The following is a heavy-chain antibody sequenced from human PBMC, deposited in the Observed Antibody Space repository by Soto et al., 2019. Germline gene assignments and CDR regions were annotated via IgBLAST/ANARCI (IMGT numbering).Heavy chain of an antibody. CDR2: IYYSGST. CDR3: ARDSLLSYYYYYGMDV. CDR1: GGSVSSGSYY. Sequence: SETLSLTCTVSGGSVSSGSYYWSWIRQPPGKGLEWIGYIYYSGSTNYNPSLKSRVTISVDTSKNQFSLKLSSVTAADTAVYYCARDSLLSYYYYYGMDVWGQGTTVTVS. D-gene: IGHD3-10*01. V-gene: IGHV4-61*01. J-gene: IGHJ6*02.